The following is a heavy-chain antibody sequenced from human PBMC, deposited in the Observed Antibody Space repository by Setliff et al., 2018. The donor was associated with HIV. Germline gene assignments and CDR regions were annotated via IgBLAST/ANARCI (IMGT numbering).Heavy chain of an antibody. J-gene: IGHJ5*02. V-gene: IGHV7-4-1*01. CDR3: ARALYGDYGGDINWFDP. Sequence: ASVKVSCKASGYTFINYAMNWVRQAPGQGFEWMGWINTNTGSPTYAQAFTGRFVFSVDTSVTTAYLQIGSLKAEDTAVYYCARALYGDYGGDINWFDPWGQGTLVTVSS. D-gene: IGHD4-17*01. CDR2: INTNTGSP. CDR1: GYTFINYA.